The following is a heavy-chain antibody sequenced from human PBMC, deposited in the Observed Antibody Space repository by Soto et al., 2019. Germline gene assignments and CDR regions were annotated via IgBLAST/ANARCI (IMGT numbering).Heavy chain of an antibody. J-gene: IGHJ5*02. CDR3: ARLGDSSGYYLENWFDP. V-gene: IGHV4-39*01. Sequence: SETLSLTCTVSGGSISSSSYYWGWIRQPPGKGLEWIGSIYYSGSTYYNPSLKSRVTISVDTSKNQFSLKLSSVTAADTAVYYCARLGDSSGYYLENWFDPWSQGTLVTVSS. CDR2: IYYSGST. D-gene: IGHD3-22*01. CDR1: GGSISSSSYY.